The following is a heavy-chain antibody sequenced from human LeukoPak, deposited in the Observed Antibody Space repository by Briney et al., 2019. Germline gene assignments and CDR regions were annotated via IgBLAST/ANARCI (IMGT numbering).Heavy chain of an antibody. D-gene: IGHD2-15*01. J-gene: IGHJ5*02. CDR3: ASTYCSGGSCYSGFDP. CDR2: INHSGST. CDR1: GGSFSGYY. Sequence: KTSETLSLTCAVYGGSFSGYYWSWVRQPPGKGLEWIGEINHSGSTNYNPSLKSRVTISVDTSKSQFSLKLSSVTAADTAVYYCASTYCSGGSCYSGFDPWGQGTLVTVSS. V-gene: IGHV4-34*01.